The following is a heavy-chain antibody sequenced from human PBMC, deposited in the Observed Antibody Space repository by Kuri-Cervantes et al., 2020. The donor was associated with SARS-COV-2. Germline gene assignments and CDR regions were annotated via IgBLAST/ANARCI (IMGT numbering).Heavy chain of an antibody. Sequence: GESLKISCAAPGFKFDNYGIHWVRQAPGKGLEWVALIWYDGNNKYYTDSVNGRFTISRDNSQNTVYLQMDRLTVQDTAVYYCGKDRGVGPTTIDYWGQGTLVTVSS. CDR2: IWYDGNNK. CDR3: GKDRGVGPTTIDY. D-gene: IGHD3-10*01. CDR1: GFKFDNYG. V-gene: IGHV3-33*06. J-gene: IGHJ4*02.